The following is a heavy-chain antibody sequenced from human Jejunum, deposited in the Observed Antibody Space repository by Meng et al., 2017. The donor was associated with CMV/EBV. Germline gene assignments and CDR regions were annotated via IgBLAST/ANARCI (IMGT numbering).Heavy chain of an antibody. CDR1: EVSLEDKA. V-gene: IGHV3-20*01. CDR3: AKAIDSYLLRAFDI. Sequence: SEVSLEDKAMFWVRQAEGKGREWVAGIKWNGDSSSYADSLKGRLTISRDNDKNSLYLQINSLTVEDTALYHCAKAIDSYLLRAFDIWGQGTMVTVSS. CDR2: IKWNGDSS. D-gene: IGHD3-10*01. J-gene: IGHJ3*02.